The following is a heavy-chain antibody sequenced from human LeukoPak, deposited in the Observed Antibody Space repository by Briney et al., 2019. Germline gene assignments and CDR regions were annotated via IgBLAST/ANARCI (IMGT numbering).Heavy chain of an antibody. J-gene: IGHJ3*02. CDR2: ISAYNGNT. Sequence: ASVKVSCKASGYTFTSYGISWVRQAPGQGLEWMGWISAYNGNTNYAQKLQGRVTMTTDTSTSTAYMELRSLRSDDTAVYYCARAHFEDYYGSGSYDAFDIWGQGTMVTVSS. D-gene: IGHD3-10*01. V-gene: IGHV1-18*01. CDR1: GYTFTSYG. CDR3: ARAHFEDYYGSGSYDAFDI.